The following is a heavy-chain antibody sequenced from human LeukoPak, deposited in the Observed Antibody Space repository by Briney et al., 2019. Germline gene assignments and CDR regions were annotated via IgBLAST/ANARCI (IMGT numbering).Heavy chain of an antibody. D-gene: IGHD5-18*01. CDR3: ARGPLAYNFGEFDY. CDR2: IFHSGST. J-gene: IGHJ4*02. Sequence: SETLSLTCAVSGVSISSGGYSWSWLRQPPGKGLEWIGYIFHSGSTKYSPSLKSRVTISVDRPKNQFSLKLSSVTAADTAVYYCARGPLAYNFGEFDYWGQGALVTVSS. V-gene: IGHV4-30-2*01. CDR1: GVSISSGGYS.